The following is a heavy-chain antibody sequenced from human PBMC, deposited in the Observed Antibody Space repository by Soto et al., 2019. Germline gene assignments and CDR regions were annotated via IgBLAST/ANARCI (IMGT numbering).Heavy chain of an antibody. Sequence: GGSLRLSCAASGFTFSSYWMHWVRQAPGKGLVWVSRINSDGSSTSYADSVKGRFTISRDNAKNTLYLQMNSLRAEDTAVYYCARAACGYSSSCDPYYFDYWGQGTLVTVSS. CDR2: INSDGSST. CDR1: GFTFSSYW. D-gene: IGHD6-13*01. V-gene: IGHV3-74*01. CDR3: ARAACGYSSSCDPYYFDY. J-gene: IGHJ4*02.